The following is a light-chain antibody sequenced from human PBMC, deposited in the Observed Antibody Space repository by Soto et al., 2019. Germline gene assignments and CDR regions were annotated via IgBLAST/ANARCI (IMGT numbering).Light chain of an antibody. CDR1: ALPNQF. Sequence: SYELTQPPSVSVSPGQTARITCSGDALPNQFAFWYQQRPGQAPVLVISRNSERPSGIPERISGSSSGTTVTLTISGVQAEDEADYYCQSGDRTAFYPVFGGGTKVTVL. CDR3: QSGDRTAFYPV. V-gene: IGLV3-25*02. CDR2: RNS. J-gene: IGLJ2*01.